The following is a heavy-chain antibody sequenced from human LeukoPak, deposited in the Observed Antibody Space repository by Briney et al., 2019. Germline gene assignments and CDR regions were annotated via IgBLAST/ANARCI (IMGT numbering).Heavy chain of an antibody. J-gene: IGHJ6*02. V-gene: IGHV4-59*01. D-gene: IGHD3-3*01. Sequence: RPSETLSLTCTGSGGSISSYYWSWIRQPPGKGLEWIGYLYYGGSTIYNPSLKSRVTISVGTSKNQFSLKLTSVTAADTAVYYCARGTIFGVVMDVWGQGTTVTVSS. CDR2: LYYGGST. CDR1: GGSISSYY. CDR3: ARGTIFGVVMDV.